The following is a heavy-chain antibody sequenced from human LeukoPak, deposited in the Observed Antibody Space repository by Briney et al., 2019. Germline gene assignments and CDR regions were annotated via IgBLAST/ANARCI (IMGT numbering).Heavy chain of an antibody. V-gene: IGHV4-59*01. J-gene: IGHJ4*02. CDR3: ARDRGYCSGGSCYTVFDY. Sequence: SETLSLTCTVSGGSISSYYWSWIRQPPGKGLEWIGYIYYSGSTNYNPSLKSRVTISVDTSKNQFSLKLSSVTAADTAVYYRARDRGYCSGGSCYTVFDYWGQGTLVTVSS. CDR2: IYYSGST. CDR1: GGSISSYY. D-gene: IGHD2-15*01.